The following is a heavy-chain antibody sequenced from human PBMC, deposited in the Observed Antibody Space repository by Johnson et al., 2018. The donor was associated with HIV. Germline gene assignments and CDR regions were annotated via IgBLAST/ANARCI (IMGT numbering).Heavy chain of an antibody. J-gene: IGHJ3*02. V-gene: IGHV3-73*01. D-gene: IGHD2-15*01. CDR3: TKLVGYCSGGGCYTPGDI. Sequence: VQLVESGGGLIQPGGSLRLSCAASGFTVSSNYMSWVRQAPGKGLEWVGHIRSKGNNYATAYAASVKGRFTISRDDSQNTAYLQMNRLKTEDTAVYYCTKLVGYCSGGGCYTPGDIWGQGTMVTVSS. CDR1: GFTVSSNY. CDR2: IRSKGNNYAT.